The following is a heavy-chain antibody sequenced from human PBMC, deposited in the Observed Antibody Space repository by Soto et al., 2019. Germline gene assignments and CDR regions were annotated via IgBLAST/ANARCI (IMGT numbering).Heavy chain of an antibody. CDR1: GFTFSNAW. Sequence: EVQLVESGGGLVKPGGSLRLSCAASGFTFSNAWLIWVRQAPGRGLEWVGRIKSKADGGTTDYAAPVKGRFTISRDDSENTVYLQMNSLKPEDTAVYYCTTWLTAAPRRFDPWGQGTLVTVSS. D-gene: IGHD2-21*02. J-gene: IGHJ5*02. CDR3: TTWLTAAPRRFDP. V-gene: IGHV3-15*07. CDR2: IKSKADGGTT.